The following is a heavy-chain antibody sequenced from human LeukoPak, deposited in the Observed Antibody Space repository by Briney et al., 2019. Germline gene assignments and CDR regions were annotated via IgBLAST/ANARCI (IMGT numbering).Heavy chain of an antibody. CDR2: ISAYNGYT. CDR1: GHTFTNYG. CDR3: ARDLGTTYYDILDI. D-gene: IGHD3-9*01. V-gene: IGHV1-18*01. J-gene: IGHJ3*02. Sequence: ASVKVSCKASGHTFTNYGISWVRQAPGQGLEWMGWISAYNGYTNYAQKFQGRVTMTTDTSTSTVYMELSSLRSEDTAVYYCARDLGTTYYDILDIWGQGTMVTVSS.